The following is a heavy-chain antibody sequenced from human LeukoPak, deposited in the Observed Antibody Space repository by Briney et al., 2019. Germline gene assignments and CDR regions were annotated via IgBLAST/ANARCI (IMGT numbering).Heavy chain of an antibody. Sequence: GGSLRLSCAASGFTFSSYGMHWVRQAPGKGLEWVAVIWYDGSNKYYADSVKGRFTISRDNSKNTLYLQMNSLRAEDTAVYYCAKRETTWDYFDYWGQGTLVTVSS. CDR3: AKRETTWDYFDY. J-gene: IGHJ4*02. CDR1: GFTFSSYG. D-gene: IGHD1-1*01. V-gene: IGHV3-33*06. CDR2: IWYDGSNK.